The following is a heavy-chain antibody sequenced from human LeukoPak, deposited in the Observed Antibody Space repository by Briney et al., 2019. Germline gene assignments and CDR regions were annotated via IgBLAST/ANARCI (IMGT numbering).Heavy chain of an antibody. CDR3: ARDQPDPAGTGPRFDS. Sequence: GGSLRLSCVASGITFSSSWMSWVRQAPGKGLEWVANINPDGSVKYYADSVKGRFTVSRDNAENSLYLQMNSLRTEDTAVYYCARDQPDPAGTGPRFDSWGQGSLVTVSS. CDR2: INPDGSVK. D-gene: IGHD1-1*01. J-gene: IGHJ4*02. V-gene: IGHV3-7*01. CDR1: GITFSSSW.